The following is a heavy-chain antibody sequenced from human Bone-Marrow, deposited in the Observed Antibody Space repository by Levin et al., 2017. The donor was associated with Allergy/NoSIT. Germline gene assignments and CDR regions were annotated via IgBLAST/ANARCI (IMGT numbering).Heavy chain of an antibody. D-gene: IGHD6-19*01. J-gene: IGHJ2*01. CDR1: GASVTSSGYC. V-gene: IGHV4-39*01. Sequence: SETLSLTCTVSGASVTSSGYCWGWIRQPPGEGLEWIGSFCSSGSGVTNYNPSLKSRVTISVDTSKNQFSLKVTSVTAADTAVYYCARRDGDCGWSYLWGRGALVTVSS. CDR2: FCSSGSGVT. CDR3: ARRDGDCGWSYL.